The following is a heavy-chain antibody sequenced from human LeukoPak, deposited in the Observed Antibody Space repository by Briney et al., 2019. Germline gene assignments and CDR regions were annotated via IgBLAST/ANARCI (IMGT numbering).Heavy chain of an antibody. CDR2: ISWNSGSI. Sequence: GRSLRLSCAASGFTFDDYAMHWVRQAPGKGLEWVSGISWNSGSIGYADSVKGRFTISRDNAKNSLYLQMNSLRAEDTALYYCAKDIRYSYGSGFDYWGQGTLVTVSS. V-gene: IGHV3-9*01. D-gene: IGHD5-18*01. J-gene: IGHJ4*02. CDR3: AKDIRYSYGSGFDY. CDR1: GFTFDDYA.